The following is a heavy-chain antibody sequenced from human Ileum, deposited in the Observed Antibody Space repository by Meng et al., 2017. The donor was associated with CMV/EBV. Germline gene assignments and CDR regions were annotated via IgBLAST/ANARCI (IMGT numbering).Heavy chain of an antibody. J-gene: IGHJ4*02. D-gene: IGHD2/OR15-2a*01. CDR2: INWKSGKM. CDR1: GFTFDDYA. Sequence: GGSLRLSCVVSGFTFDDYAMHWVRQAPGKGLEWVSHINWKSGKMAYADSVKGRFTISRDNAKNSLYLQMDSLRTEDTALYYCAKDGRSNSDYPYFDYWGQGTLVTVSS. CDR3: AKDGRSNSDYPYFDY. V-gene: IGHV3-9*01.